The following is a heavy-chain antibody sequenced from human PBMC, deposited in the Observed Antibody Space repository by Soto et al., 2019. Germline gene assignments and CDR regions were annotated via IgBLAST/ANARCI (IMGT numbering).Heavy chain of an antibody. CDR2: TA. J-gene: IGHJ4*02. D-gene: IGHD3-22*01. Sequence: QLQLEESGPGLVKPSETLSLTCTVSGASVTASNYWGWIRQPPVKWLEWIGSTASYNPSLKSRVTISADTSKNQFTLKLNSVTTADTAVYYCARADAPYYYDYSGFYFGYWGQGTLVTVSP. CDR3: ARADAPYYYDYSGFYFGY. CDR1: GASVTASNY. V-gene: IGHV4-39*01.